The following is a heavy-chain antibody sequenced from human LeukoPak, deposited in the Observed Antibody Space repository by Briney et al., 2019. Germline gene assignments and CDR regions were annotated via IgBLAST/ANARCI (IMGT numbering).Heavy chain of an antibody. D-gene: IGHD3-22*01. CDR3: ARVYYYATEYFQH. Sequence: SVRVSCKASGGTYSSYAISWVRHAPGQGLEWMGRIIPILGIANYAQKFQGRVTITADKSTSTAYMELSSLRSEDTAVYYCARVYYYATEYFQHWGQGTLVTVSS. CDR1: GGTYSSYA. V-gene: IGHV1-69*04. CDR2: IIPILGIA. J-gene: IGHJ1*01.